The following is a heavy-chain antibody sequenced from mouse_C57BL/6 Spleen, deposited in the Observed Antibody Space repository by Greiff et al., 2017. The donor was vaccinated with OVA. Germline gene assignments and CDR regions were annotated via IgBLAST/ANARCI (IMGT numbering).Heavy chain of an antibody. CDR1: GFTFSDYG. D-gene: IGHD3-3*01. CDR3: ARRGRGYYAMDY. Sequence: EVKLMESGGGLVKPGGSLKLSCAASGFTFSDYGMHWVRQAPEKGLEWVAYISSGSSTIYYADTVKGRFTISRDNAKNTLFLQMTSLRSEDTAMNYCARRGRGYYAMDYWGQGTSVTVSS. J-gene: IGHJ4*01. CDR2: ISSGSSTI. V-gene: IGHV5-17*01.